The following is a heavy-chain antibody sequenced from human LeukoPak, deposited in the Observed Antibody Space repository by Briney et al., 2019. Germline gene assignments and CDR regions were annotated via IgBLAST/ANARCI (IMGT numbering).Heavy chain of an antibody. CDR3: ARGPNPSIAAAGSDY. CDR1: GGSFSGYY. V-gene: IGHV4-34*01. D-gene: IGHD6-13*01. Sequence: SETLSLTCAVYGGSFSGYYWSWIRQPPGKGLEWIGEINHSGSTNYNPSLKSRVTISKNQFSLKLSSVTTADTAVYYCARGPNPSIAAAGSDYWGQGTQVTVSS. J-gene: IGHJ4*02. CDR2: INHSGST.